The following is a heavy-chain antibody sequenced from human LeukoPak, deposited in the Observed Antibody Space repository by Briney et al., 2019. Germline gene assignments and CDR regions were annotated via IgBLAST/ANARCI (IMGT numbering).Heavy chain of an antibody. D-gene: IGHD3-10*02. CDR1: GFTFSTSW. CDR2: VKHDGGEK. J-gene: IGHJ6*04. V-gene: IGHV3-7*01. Sequence: GGSLRLSCAASGFTFSTSWMTWVRQAPGKGLEWVANVKHDGGEKYYVDSVKGRFTISRDNAKNSLYLQMNSLRDEDTAVYYCAELGITMIGGVWGKGTTVTISS. CDR3: AELGITMIGGV.